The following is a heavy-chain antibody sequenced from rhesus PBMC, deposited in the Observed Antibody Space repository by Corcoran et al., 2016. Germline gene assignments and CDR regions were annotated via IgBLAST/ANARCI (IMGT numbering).Heavy chain of an antibody. CDR1: GGSISSNF. CDR2: IAGSGGNT. J-gene: IGHJ4*01. V-gene: IGHV4-173*01. D-gene: IGHD3-3*01. CDR3: ASGGYNFWTGYYLAY. Sequence: QLQLQESGPGLVKPSETLSLTCAVSGGSISSNFWSGIRQPPGKGLEWIGRIAGSGGNTDYNPTLKSRVTFSTDTSKNQFSLKLTSMTAADTAVYYCASGGYNFWTGYYLAYWGQGVLVTVSS.